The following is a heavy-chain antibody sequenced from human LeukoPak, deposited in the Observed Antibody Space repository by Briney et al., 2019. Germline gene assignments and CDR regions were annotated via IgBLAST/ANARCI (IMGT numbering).Heavy chain of an antibody. CDR1: GFTFSSHW. J-gene: IGHJ4*02. CDR3: ASSEGYSSKGDYFDY. D-gene: IGHD6-19*01. CDR2: ISYDGSNK. V-gene: IGHV3-30*03. Sequence: PGGSLRLSCAASGFTFSSHWMHWVRQAPGKGLEWVAVISYDGSNKYYADSVKGRFTISRDNSKNTLYLQMNSLRAEDTAVYYCASSEGYSSKGDYFDYWGQGTLVTVSS.